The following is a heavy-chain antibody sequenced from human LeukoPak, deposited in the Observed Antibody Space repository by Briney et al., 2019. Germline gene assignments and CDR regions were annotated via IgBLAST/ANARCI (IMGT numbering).Heavy chain of an antibody. D-gene: IGHD1-7*01. CDR2: IYTSGST. V-gene: IGHV4-61*02. Sequence: PSETLSLTCTVSGGSISSGSYYWSWIRQPAGKGLEWIGRIYTSGSTHYNPSLKSRVTISVDTSKNQFSLKLSSVTAADTAVYYCAGGAWNYYYWGQGTLVTVSS. CDR3: AGGAWNYYY. J-gene: IGHJ4*02. CDR1: GGSISSGSYY.